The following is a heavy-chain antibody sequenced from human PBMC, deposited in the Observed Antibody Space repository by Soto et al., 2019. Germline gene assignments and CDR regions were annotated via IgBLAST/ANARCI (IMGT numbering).Heavy chain of an antibody. CDR2: ISSSSITI. V-gene: IGHV3-48*01. D-gene: IGHD1-7*01. CDR3: ARSSELRI. Sequence: GGSLRLSCAASGFNFSSYSMNWVRQAPGKGLEWISYISSSSITISCADSAKGRFTISRDNAKNSLYLQMDSLRAEDTAVYYCARSSELRIWGRGTMVTVSS. CDR1: GFNFSSYS. J-gene: IGHJ3*02.